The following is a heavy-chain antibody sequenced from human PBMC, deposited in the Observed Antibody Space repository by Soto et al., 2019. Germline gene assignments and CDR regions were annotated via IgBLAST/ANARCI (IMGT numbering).Heavy chain of an antibody. J-gene: IGHJ4*02. CDR1: GGSFSGYY. Sequence: SETLSLTCAVYGGSFSGYYWTWIRQPPGTGLEWIGEINHSGSTNYNPSLKSRVTISVDTSKDQFSLKLTSVTAADTAVYYCARLGATVTFDYWGQGTLVTVSS. D-gene: IGHD4-17*01. CDR2: INHSGST. V-gene: IGHV4-34*01. CDR3: ARLGATVTFDY.